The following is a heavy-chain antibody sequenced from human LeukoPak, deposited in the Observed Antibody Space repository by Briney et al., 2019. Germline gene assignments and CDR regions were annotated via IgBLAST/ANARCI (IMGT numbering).Heavy chain of an antibody. D-gene: IGHD6-19*01. V-gene: IGHV3-13*01. Sequence: GGSLRLSCAASGFTFSSYDMHWVRQATGEDLEWVSAIGTAADTYYSGSVKGRFTISRDNAKDSSYLQMNNLKAEDTAVYYCARGSRAVRWYFDLWGRGTLVTVSS. CDR2: IGTAADT. CDR3: ARGSRAVRWYFDL. J-gene: IGHJ2*01. CDR1: GFTFSSYD.